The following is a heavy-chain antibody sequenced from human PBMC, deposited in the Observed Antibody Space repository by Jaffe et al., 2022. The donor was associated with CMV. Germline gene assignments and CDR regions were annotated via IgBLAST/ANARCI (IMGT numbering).Heavy chain of an antibody. D-gene: IGHD6-19*01. CDR2: ISSSSSYI. J-gene: IGHJ6*02. V-gene: IGHV3-21*01. CDR1: GFTFSSYS. Sequence: EVQLVESGGGLVKPGGSLRLSCAASGFTFSSYSMNWVRQAPGKGLEWVSSISSSSSYIYYADSVKGRFTISRDNAKNSLYLQMNSLRAEDTAVYYCARQLTSSANYYYYYGMDVWGQGTTVTVSS. CDR3: ARQLTSSANYYYYYGMDV.